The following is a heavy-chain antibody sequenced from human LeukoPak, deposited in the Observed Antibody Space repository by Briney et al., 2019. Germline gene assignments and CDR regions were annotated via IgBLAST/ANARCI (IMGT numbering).Heavy chain of an antibody. CDR3: TSYYDSSGYSYDAFDI. J-gene: IGHJ3*02. Sequence: PGGSLRLSCAASGFTFSGSAMHWVRQASGKGLEWVGRIRSKANSYAIAYAASVKGRFTISRDDSKNTAYLQMNSLKTEDTAVYYCTSYYDSSGYSYDAFDIWGQGTMVTVSS. D-gene: IGHD3-22*01. V-gene: IGHV3-73*01. CDR2: IRSKANSYAI. CDR1: GFTFSGSA.